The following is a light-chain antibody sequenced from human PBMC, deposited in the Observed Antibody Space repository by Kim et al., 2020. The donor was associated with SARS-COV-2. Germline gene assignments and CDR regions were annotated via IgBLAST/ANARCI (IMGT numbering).Light chain of an antibody. J-gene: IGKJ1*01. CDR2: AAS. CDR3: QQSYSAPRT. CDR1: QSISSH. V-gene: IGKV1-39*01. Sequence: GDKVTITCRANQSISSHLNWYQQKPGKTPKLLIYAASSLQSGVPSRFSGTGSGTDFTLTVSSLQPEDFATYYCQQSYSAPRTFGQGTKVDIK.